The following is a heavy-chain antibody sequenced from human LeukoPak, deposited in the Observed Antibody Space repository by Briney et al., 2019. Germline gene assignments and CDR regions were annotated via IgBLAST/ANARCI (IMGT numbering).Heavy chain of an antibody. CDR2: ISAYNGNT. V-gene: IGHV1-18*01. CDR3: ARGMDTMVRGVIKGEFDP. CDR1: GYTFTSYG. J-gene: IGHJ5*02. Sequence: ASVKVSCKASGYTFTSYGISWVRQAPGQGLEWMGWISAYNGNTNYAQKLQGRVTMTTDTSTSTAYMELRSLRSDDTAVYYCARGMDTMVRGVIKGEFDPWGQGTLVTVSS. D-gene: IGHD3-10*01.